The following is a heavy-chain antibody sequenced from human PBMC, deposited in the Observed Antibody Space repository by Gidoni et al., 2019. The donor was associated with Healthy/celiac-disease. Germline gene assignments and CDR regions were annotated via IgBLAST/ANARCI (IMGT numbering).Heavy chain of an antibody. Sequence: QVQLVESGGGVVQPGRSLRLSCAASGFTFSSYAMHWVRQAPGKGLEWVAVISYDGSNKYYADSVKGRFTISRDNSKNTLYLQMNSLRAEDTAVYYCATTESSGWKSFDYWGQGTLVTVSS. V-gene: IGHV3-30-3*01. CDR2: ISYDGSNK. CDR1: GFTFSSYA. CDR3: ATTESSGWKSFDY. D-gene: IGHD6-19*01. J-gene: IGHJ4*02.